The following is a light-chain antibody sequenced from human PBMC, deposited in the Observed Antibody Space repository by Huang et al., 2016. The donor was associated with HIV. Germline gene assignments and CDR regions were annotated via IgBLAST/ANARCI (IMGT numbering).Light chain of an antibody. CDR1: QTVLYSLMNRNY. Sequence: DIVLTQSPDSLAVSPGERATINGKSPQTVLYSLMNRNYLAWFQQKPGRPPTLLIYGATTREAGVPDRFSGSGSGTDFTLTINNLQAEDVAVYFCLQYYSVPQTFGHGTKVEIK. J-gene: IGKJ1*01. CDR2: GAT. V-gene: IGKV4-1*01. CDR3: LQYYSVPQT.